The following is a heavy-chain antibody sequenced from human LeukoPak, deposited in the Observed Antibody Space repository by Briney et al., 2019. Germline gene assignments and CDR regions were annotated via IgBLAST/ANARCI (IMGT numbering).Heavy chain of an antibody. D-gene: IGHD2-8*01. Sequence: GESLQISCKGSGYSFTSYWIGWVRQLPGKGLEWMGIIYPGDSDTRYSPSFQGQVTISADKSISTAYLQRSSLKASDTAMYYCARHGYCTNGVCPIIDYWGQGTLVTVSS. J-gene: IGHJ4*02. CDR3: ARHGYCTNGVCPIIDY. V-gene: IGHV5-51*01. CDR2: IYPGDSDT. CDR1: GYSFTSYW.